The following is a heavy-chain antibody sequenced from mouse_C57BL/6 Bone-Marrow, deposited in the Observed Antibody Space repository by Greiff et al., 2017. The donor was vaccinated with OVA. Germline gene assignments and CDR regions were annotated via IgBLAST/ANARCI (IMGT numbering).Heavy chain of an antibody. CDR3: AKSSLYGSSYGGAMDD. J-gene: IGHJ4*01. CDR2: IWRGGST. V-gene: IGHV2-5*01. CDR1: GFSLTSYG. D-gene: IGHD1-1*01. Sequence: VQLQESGPGLVQPSQSLSITCTVSGFSLTSYGVHWVRQSPGKGLEWLGVIWRGGSTDYNAAFMSRLSITKDNSKSQVVFKMNRLQADDTAIDYCAKSSLYGSSYGGAMDDWGQGTSVTVSS.